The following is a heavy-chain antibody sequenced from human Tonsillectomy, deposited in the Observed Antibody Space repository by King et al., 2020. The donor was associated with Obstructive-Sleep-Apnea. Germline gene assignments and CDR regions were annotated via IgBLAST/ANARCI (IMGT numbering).Heavy chain of an antibody. V-gene: IGHV3-23*04. CDR3: ASHPRITMIVVVMNFDY. CDR2: ISGSGGST. J-gene: IGHJ4*02. Sequence: VQLVESGGGLVQPGGSLRLSCAASGFTFSSYAMSWVRQAPGKGLEWVSAISGSGGSTYYADSVKGRFTISRDNSKNTLYLQMNSLGAEDTAVYYCASHPRITMIVVVMNFDYWGQGTLVTVSS. CDR1: GFTFSSYA. D-gene: IGHD3-22*01.